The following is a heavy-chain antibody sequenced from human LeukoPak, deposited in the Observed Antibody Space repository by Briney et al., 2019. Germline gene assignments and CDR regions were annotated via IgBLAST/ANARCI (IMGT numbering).Heavy chain of an antibody. Sequence: SVKVPCKASGGTFSSYDISWVRQAPGQGLEWMGRIIPILGIANYAQKFQGRVTITADKSTSTAYMELSSLRSEDTAVYYCPTSRGENWFDRWGQGTLVTVS. CDR1: GGTFSSYD. CDR3: PTSRGENWFDR. V-gene: IGHV1-69*04. J-gene: IGHJ5*02. CDR2: IIPILGIA. D-gene: IGHD4-17*01.